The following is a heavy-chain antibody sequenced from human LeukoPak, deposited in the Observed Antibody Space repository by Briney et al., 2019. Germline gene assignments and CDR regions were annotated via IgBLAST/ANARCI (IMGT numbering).Heavy chain of an antibody. CDR3: ARIAYYCDSSGYYSGAFDI. D-gene: IGHD3-22*01. CDR2: ISSSGSTI. Sequence: GGPLRLSCAASGFTFSDYYMSWIRQAPGKGLEWVSYISSSGSTIYYADSVKGRFTISRDNAKNSLYLQMNSLRAEDTAVYYCARIAYYCDSSGYYSGAFDIWGQGTMVTVSS. V-gene: IGHV3-11*01. CDR1: GFTFSDYY. J-gene: IGHJ3*02.